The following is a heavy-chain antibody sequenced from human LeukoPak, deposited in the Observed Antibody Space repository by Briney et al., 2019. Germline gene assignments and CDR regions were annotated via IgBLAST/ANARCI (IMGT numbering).Heavy chain of an antibody. V-gene: IGHV4-34*01. Sequence: SETLSLTCAVYGGSFSGYYWSWIRQPPGKGLEWIGEINHSGSTNYNPSLKGRVTISVDTSKNQFSLKLSSVTAADTAVYYCARGRVYYYGSGGYYTSSSYDYWGQGTLVTVSS. D-gene: IGHD3-10*01. CDR1: GGSFSGYY. J-gene: IGHJ4*02. CDR2: INHSGST. CDR3: ARGRVYYYGSGGYYTSSSYDY.